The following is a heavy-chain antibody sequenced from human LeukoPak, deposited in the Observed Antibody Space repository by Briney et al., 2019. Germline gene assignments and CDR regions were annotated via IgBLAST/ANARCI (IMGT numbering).Heavy chain of an antibody. J-gene: IGHJ4*02. CDR1: GGSISSNNYF. V-gene: IGHV4-39*07. CDR2: INHSGST. CDR3: ARRPNYCSGGSCYFDY. D-gene: IGHD2-15*01. Sequence: SETLSLTCTVSGGSISSNNYFWGWIRQPPGKGLEWIGEINHSGSTNYNPSLKSRVTISVDTSRKQFFLRLSSVTAADTAMYYCARRPNYCSGGSCYFDYWGQGTLVTVSS.